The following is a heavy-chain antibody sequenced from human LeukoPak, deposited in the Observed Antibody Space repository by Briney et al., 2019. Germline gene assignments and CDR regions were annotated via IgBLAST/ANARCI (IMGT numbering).Heavy chain of an antibody. Sequence: GGSLRLSCAASGFTVSSNYMSWVRQAPGKGLEWVANIKQDGSEKYYVDSVKGRFTISRDNAKNSLYLQMNSLRAEDTAVYYCARYAPEGSGYYYFDYWGQGTLVTVSS. CDR1: GFTVSSNY. J-gene: IGHJ4*02. V-gene: IGHV3-7*05. CDR3: ARYAPEGSGYYYFDY. CDR2: IKQDGSEK. D-gene: IGHD3-22*01.